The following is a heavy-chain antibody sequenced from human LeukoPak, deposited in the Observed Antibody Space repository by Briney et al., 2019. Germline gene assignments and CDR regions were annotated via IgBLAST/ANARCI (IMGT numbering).Heavy chain of an antibody. CDR3: AREFPSVTNYFDY. Sequence: SETLSLTCTVSGGSISSYYWSWIRQPPGKGLEWIGYIYYSGSTNYNPSLKSRVTISVDTSKNQFSLKLSSVTAADTAVYYCAREFPSVTNYFDYWGQGTLVTVSS. J-gene: IGHJ4*02. CDR2: IYYSGST. D-gene: IGHD4-17*01. V-gene: IGHV4-59*12. CDR1: GGSISSYY.